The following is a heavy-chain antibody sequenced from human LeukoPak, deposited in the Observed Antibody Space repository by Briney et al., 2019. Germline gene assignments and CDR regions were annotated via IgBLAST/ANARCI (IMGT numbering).Heavy chain of an antibody. D-gene: IGHD5-24*01. CDR1: GGSISSSNYY. CDR3: ARGYNKFDY. J-gene: IGHJ4*02. CDR2: IYYSGRT. Sequence: SETLSLTCTVSGGSISSSNYYWGWIRQPPGKGLEWIGRIYYSGRTYYNPSLESRVTILVDTSKNQFSLKLSSVTAADTAVYYCARGYNKFDYWGQGTLVTVSS. V-gene: IGHV4-39*07.